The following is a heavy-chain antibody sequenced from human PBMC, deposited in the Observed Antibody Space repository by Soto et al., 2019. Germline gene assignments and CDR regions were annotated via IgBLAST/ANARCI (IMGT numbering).Heavy chain of an antibody. CDR2: IYYSGGT. CDR3: ARLGGSYAVPHFDY. CDR1: GGSISSGGYY. Sequence: PSETLSLTCTVSGGSISSGGYYWSWIRQHPGKGLEWIGYIYYSGGTYYNPSLKSRVTISVDTSKNQFSLKLSSVTAADTAVYYCARLGGSYAVPHFDYWGQGTLVTVSS. J-gene: IGHJ4*02. V-gene: IGHV4-31*03. D-gene: IGHD1-26*01.